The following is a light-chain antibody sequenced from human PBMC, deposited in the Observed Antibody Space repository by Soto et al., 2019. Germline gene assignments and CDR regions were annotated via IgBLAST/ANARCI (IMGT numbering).Light chain of an antibody. V-gene: IGLV1-40*01. CDR2: GNN. CDR3: QSYDSSLSGWV. CDR1: SSNIGAGYD. J-gene: IGLJ3*02. Sequence: QPVLTQPPSVSGAPGQRVTISCTGSSSNIGAGYDVHWYQQPPGTAPKLLIFGNNNRPSGVPDRFSGSKSGTSASLAITGLQAEDEADYYCQSYDSSLSGWVFGGGTKLTVL.